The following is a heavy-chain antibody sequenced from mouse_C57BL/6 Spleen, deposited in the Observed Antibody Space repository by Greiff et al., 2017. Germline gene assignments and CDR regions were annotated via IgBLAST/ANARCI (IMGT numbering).Heavy chain of an antibody. J-gene: IGHJ1*03. V-gene: IGHV7-3*01. CDR3: ASYIIVYYYGSSGGYFDG. CDR1: GFTFTDYY. D-gene: IGHD1-1*01. Sequence: EVKVVESGGGLVQPGGSLSLSCAASGFTFTDYYMSWVRQPPGKALEWLGFIRNKANGYTTEYSASVKGRFTISRDNSQSILYLQMNALRAEDSATYDCASYIIVYYYGSSGGYFDGWGTGTTVTVAS. CDR2: IRNKANGYTT.